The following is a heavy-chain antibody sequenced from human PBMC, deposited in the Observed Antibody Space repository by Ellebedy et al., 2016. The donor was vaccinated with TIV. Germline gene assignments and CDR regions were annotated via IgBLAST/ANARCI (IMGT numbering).Heavy chain of an antibody. CDR3: ARVLLWFGELGMDV. Sequence: LRLXCTVSGGSISSGGYYWSWIRQHPGKGLEWIGYIYYSGSTYYNPSLKSRVTISVDTSKNQFSLKLSSVTAADTAVYYCARVLLWFGELGMDVWGQGTTVTVSS. J-gene: IGHJ6*02. CDR1: GGSISSGGYY. D-gene: IGHD3-10*01. V-gene: IGHV4-31*03. CDR2: IYYSGST.